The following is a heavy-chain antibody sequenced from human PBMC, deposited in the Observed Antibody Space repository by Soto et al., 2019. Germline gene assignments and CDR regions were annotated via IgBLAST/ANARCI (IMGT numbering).Heavy chain of an antibody. D-gene: IGHD6-13*01. CDR1: GYTFTSYD. CDR3: ARERSAAGTGWFDP. J-gene: IGHJ5*02. CDR2: MNPNSGNT. Sequence: QVQLVQSGAEVKKPGASVKVSCKASGYTFTSYDINWVRQATGQGLEWMGWMNPNSGNTGYAQKFQGRVTMTRNTSISTAYMDLSSLRSEDPAVYYCARERSAAGTGWFDPWGQGTLVTVSS. V-gene: IGHV1-8*01.